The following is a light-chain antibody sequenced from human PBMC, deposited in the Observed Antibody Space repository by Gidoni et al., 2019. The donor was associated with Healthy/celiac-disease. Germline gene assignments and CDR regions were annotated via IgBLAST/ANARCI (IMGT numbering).Light chain of an antibody. CDR3: QQYGSSPTT. CDR2: VAS. Sequence: EIVLTQSPGTLSLSPGERATLSCRASQSVSSSYLAWYQQKPGQAPRLLIYVASSRATGIPDRFSGSGSGTDFTLTISRLEPEDFAVYYCQQYGSSPTTFGQXTKVEIK. J-gene: IGKJ1*01. CDR1: QSVSSSY. V-gene: IGKV3-20*01.